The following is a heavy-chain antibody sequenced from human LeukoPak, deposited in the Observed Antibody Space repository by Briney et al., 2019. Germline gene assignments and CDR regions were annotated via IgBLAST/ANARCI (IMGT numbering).Heavy chain of an antibody. J-gene: IGHJ4*02. V-gene: IGHV1-2*02. CDR3: ARKGGIAAAGNPYFDY. CDR2: INPNSGGT. CDR1: GYTFTGYY. Sequence: GASVKVSCKASGYTFTGYYMHWVRQAPGQGLEWMGWINPNSGGTNYAQKFQGRVTMTRDTSISTAYMELGRLRFDDTAVYYCARKGGIAAAGNPYFDYWGQGTLVTVSS. D-gene: IGHD6-13*01.